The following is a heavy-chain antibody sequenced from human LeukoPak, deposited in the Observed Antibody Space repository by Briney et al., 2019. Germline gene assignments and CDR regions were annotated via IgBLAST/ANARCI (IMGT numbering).Heavy chain of an antibody. V-gene: IGHV4-34*01. Sequence: SETLSLTCAVYGGSFSGYYWSWIRQPPGKGLEWIGEINHSGSTNYNPSLKSRVTISVDTSKNQFSLKLSSVTAADTAVYYCARRRLGYYFDYWGQGTLVTVSS. CDR3: ARRRLGYYFDY. CDR2: INHSGST. CDR1: GGSFSGYY. J-gene: IGHJ4*02. D-gene: IGHD3-16*01.